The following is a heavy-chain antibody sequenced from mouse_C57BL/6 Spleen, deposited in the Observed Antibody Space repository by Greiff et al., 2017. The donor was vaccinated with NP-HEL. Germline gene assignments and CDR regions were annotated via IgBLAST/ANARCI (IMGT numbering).Heavy chain of an antibody. V-gene: IGHV5-17*01. J-gene: IGHJ4*01. D-gene: IGHD1-1*01. CDR3: ARTGSSSGYYAMDY. CDR1: GFTFSDYG. Sequence: EVQGVESGGGLVKPGGSLKLSCAASGFTFSDYGMHWVRQAPEKGLEWVAYISSGSSTIYYADTVKGRFTISRENAKNTLFLQKTSLRSEDTAMDYCARTGSSSGYYAMDYWGQGTSVTVSS. CDR2: ISSGSSTI.